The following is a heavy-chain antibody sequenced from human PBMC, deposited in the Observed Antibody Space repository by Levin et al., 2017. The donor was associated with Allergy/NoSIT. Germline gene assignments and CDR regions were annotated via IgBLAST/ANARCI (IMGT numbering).Heavy chain of an antibody. Sequence: GASVKVSCKASGYTFTSYDINWVRQATGQGLEWMGWMNPNSGNTGYAQKFQGRVTMTRNTSISTAYMELSSLRSEDTAVYYCARVRIAAAGRRQGSWFDPWGQGTLVTVSS. V-gene: IGHV1-8*01. CDR2: MNPNSGNT. D-gene: IGHD6-13*01. CDR3: ARVRIAAAGRRQGSWFDP. CDR1: GYTFTSYD. J-gene: IGHJ5*02.